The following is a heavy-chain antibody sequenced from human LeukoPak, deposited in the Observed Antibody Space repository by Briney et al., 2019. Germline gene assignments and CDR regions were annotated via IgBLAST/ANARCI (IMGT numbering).Heavy chain of an antibody. CDR1: GGTFSNYA. Sequence: SVKVSCKASGGTFSNYAISRVRQAPGEGLEWMGGIIPIFGTPNYAQKFQGRVTITADESTSTAYMELSSLRSEDTAVYYCARSLWDTAERYFDYWGQGTLVTVSS. V-gene: IGHV1-69*13. J-gene: IGHJ4*02. D-gene: IGHD5-18*01. CDR3: ARSLWDTAERYFDY. CDR2: IIPIFGTP.